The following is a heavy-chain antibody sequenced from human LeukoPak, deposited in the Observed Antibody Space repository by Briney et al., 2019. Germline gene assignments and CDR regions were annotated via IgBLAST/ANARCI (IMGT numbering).Heavy chain of an antibody. CDR1: GDSISSSY. D-gene: IGHD6-19*01. Sequence: SETLSLTCTVSGDSISSSYWSWIRQPAGKGLEWIGRIYTSGSTNYNPSLKSRVIMSLDTSENQFSLKLSSATAADTAIYYCARGVRYSSGWNNWFDPWGQGTLVTVSS. CDR2: IYTSGST. V-gene: IGHV4-4*07. J-gene: IGHJ5*02. CDR3: ARGVRYSSGWNNWFDP.